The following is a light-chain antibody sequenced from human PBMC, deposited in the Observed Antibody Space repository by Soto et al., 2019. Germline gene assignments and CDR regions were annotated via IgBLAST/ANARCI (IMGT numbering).Light chain of an antibody. Sequence: EIVLTQSPGTLSLSPGERATLSCRASQSVSSSYLAWYQQKPGQAPRLLIYGASSTATGIPDRFSGSGSGSDFTLSISRLEPEDVAVYYCQKYGSSPFTFGPGTKVDIK. V-gene: IGKV3-20*01. CDR3: QKYGSSPFT. J-gene: IGKJ3*01. CDR1: QSVSSSY. CDR2: GAS.